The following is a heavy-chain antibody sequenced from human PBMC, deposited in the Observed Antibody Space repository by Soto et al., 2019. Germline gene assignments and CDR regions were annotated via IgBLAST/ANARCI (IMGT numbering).Heavy chain of an antibody. Sequence: EVQLVESGGGLVQPGGSLRLSCAASGFTFSDHFMDWVRQAPGKGLEWVGRIRNKAYSYTTEYAASVKGRVTISRDDSMSTLYLQMNRLKSVDTAVYYCARGGCWCLDLWGRGTVVNV. V-gene: IGHV3-72*01. CDR1: GFTFSDHF. CDR3: ARGGCWCLDL. D-gene: IGHD3-10*01. J-gene: IGHJ2*01. CDR2: IRNKAYSYTT.